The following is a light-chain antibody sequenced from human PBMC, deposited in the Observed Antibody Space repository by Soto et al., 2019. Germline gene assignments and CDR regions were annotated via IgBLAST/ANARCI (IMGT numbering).Light chain of an antibody. CDR1: GSDVGGYNY. V-gene: IGLV2-14*03. CDR3: SSYTSTNALV. CDR2: DVN. Sequence: QSALTQPASVSGSPGQSITVSCTGTGSDVGGYNYVSWYQQYPGQAPKLMIYDVNKRPSGVSNRFSGSKSGNTASLTISGLQVEDEAEYYCSSYTSTNALVFGVGTKLTVL. J-gene: IGLJ1*01.